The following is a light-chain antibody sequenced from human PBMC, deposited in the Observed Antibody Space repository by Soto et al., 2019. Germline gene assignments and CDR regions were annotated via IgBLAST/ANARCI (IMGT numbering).Light chain of an antibody. V-gene: IGLV1-40*01. CDR2: GDT. J-gene: IGLJ2*01. CDR1: SSTIGAGFD. CDR3: QSYDTALSVYVV. Sequence: QSVLTQPPSVSGAPGQRVTISCTGSSSTIGAGFDVHWYQQLPGTAPKLLIYGDTNRPSGVPDRFSGSKSGTSASLVITGRQAEDEADYDCQSYDTALSVYVVFGGGTKLTVL.